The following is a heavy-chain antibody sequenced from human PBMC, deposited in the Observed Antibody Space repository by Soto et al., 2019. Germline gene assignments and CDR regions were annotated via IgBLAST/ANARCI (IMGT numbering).Heavy chain of an antibody. CDR2: INSDGSST. D-gene: IGHD3-16*01. CDR1: GFTFSSYW. Sequence: EVQLVESGGGLVQPGGSLRLSCAASGFTFSSYWMHWVRQAPGKGLVWVSRINSDGSSTSYESSVQGRFTISRDNAKNTLYLQMNSMRAEDTAVYYCARSREGGIFDYWGQGTLVTVSS. CDR3: ARSREGGIFDY. J-gene: IGHJ4*02. V-gene: IGHV3-74*01.